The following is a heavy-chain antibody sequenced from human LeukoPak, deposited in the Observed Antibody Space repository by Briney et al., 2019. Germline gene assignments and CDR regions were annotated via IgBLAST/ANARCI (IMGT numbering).Heavy chain of an antibody. CDR1: GFTFSSYA. Sequence: PGGSLRLFCAASGFTFSSYAMSWVRQAPGEGLEWVSAISCSGGSTYYADSVKGRFTISRDNSKNTLYLQMNSLRAEDTAVYYCAKDPGYSGYDGGTGFDYWGQGTLVTVSS. J-gene: IGHJ4*02. CDR2: ISCSGGST. V-gene: IGHV3-23*01. CDR3: AKDPGYSGYDGGTGFDY. D-gene: IGHD5-12*01.